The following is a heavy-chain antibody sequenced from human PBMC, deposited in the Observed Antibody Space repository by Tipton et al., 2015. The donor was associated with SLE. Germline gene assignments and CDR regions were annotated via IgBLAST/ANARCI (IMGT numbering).Heavy chain of an antibody. Sequence: LRLSCSVSGASMNSGSYSWHWIRQPAGKALQWLGHIDSSGNTHYNPSLRSRVSISVDVSRNQFSLTLNSVTAADTATYSCARETGTYYSTWFDSWGQGTLVTVSS. CDR2: IDSSGNT. D-gene: IGHD1-26*01. CDR3: ARETGTYYSTWFDS. CDR1: GASMNSGSYS. J-gene: IGHJ5*01. V-gene: IGHV4-61*09.